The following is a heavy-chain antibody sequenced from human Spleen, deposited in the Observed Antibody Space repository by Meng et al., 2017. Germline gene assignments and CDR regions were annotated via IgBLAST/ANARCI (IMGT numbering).Heavy chain of an antibody. Sequence: ASVKVSCKPSGYNFPDYYIHWVRRAPGQGLEWMGRINPKSGDTHYAQKFQARVTMTGDTSISTAYMELSGLRSDDTAMYYCARGGLELMRYSSSWYLIDYWGQGTLVTVSS. V-gene: IGHV1-2*06. J-gene: IGHJ4*02. CDR2: INPKSGDT. D-gene: IGHD6-13*01. CDR3: ARGGLELMRYSSSWYLIDY. CDR1: GYNFPDYY.